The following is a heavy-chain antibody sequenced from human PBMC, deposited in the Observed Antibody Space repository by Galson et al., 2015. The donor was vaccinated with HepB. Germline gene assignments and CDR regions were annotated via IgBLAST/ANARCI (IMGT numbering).Heavy chain of an antibody. J-gene: IGHJ6*02. CDR2: IYAADSDT. CDR1: GYSFTNYW. CDR3: ATTDGDSSGQYYGMDV. V-gene: IGHV5-51*01. Sequence: QSGAEVKKPGESLKISCKGSGYSFTNYWIGWVRQMAGKGLEWMGIIYAADSDTRYSPSFQGQVTITADKSISTAYLQWSSLKASDTAMYYCATTDGDSSGQYYGMDVWAKGPRSPSP. D-gene: IGHD3-22*01.